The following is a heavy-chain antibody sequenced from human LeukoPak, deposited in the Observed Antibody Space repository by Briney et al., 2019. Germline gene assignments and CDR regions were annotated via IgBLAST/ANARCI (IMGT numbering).Heavy chain of an antibody. V-gene: IGHV4-34*01. CDR3: ARMPRGAVSLDY. D-gene: IGHD3-10*01. CDR2: ISHGGGT. CDR1: GTPFSDYS. J-gene: IGHJ4*02. Sequence: PSETLSLTCAVYGTPFSDYSWTWIRQPPGKGLEWIGEISHGGGTNYNPSLKSRVTISVDTPKSQFSLKLNSVAPAGTAVYYCARMPRGAVSLDYWGQGTLVTVSS.